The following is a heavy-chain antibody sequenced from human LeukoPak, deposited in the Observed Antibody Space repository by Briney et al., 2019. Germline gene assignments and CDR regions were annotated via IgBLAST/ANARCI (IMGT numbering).Heavy chain of an antibody. V-gene: IGHV1-2*02. CDR2: INPNSGVT. D-gene: IGHD2-15*01. CDR3: ARILARRWPTYCFDY. Sequence: ASVKVSCKASGYTFTGYYIHWVRQAPGQGLEWMGWINPNSGVTKYAQKFQGRVTMTRDTSVSTAYMELSRLRSDDTAVYYCARILARRWPTYCFDYWGQGTLVTVSS. J-gene: IGHJ4*02. CDR1: GYTFTGYY.